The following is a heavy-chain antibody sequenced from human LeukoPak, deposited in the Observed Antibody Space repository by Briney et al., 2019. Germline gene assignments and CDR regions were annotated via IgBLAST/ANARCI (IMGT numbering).Heavy chain of an antibody. D-gene: IGHD5-18*01. J-gene: IGHJ4*02. CDR2: FYNGINT. V-gene: IGHV3-66*01. CDR1: GLTVSSNY. CDR3: ARVGSGNTYGYGDY. Sequence: PGGSLRLSCAATGLTVSSNYMSWVRQAPGKGLEWVSVFYNGINTYYADSVKGRFTTSRDNSKNTLYLQTNSLRVEDTAVYFCARVGSGNTYGYGDYWGQGTLVTVSS.